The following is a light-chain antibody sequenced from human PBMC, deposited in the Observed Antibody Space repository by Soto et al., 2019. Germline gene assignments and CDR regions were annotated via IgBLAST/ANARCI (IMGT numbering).Light chain of an antibody. CDR1: QDLSSW. J-gene: IGKJ4*01. Sequence: DIQMTQSPSTLSASVGDRVTITCRASQDLSSWLAWYQQKPGKAPKLLISAASSLQSGVPSRFSGSGSGTDFTLTISSLQPDDFATYYCQQYGSFSPITFGGGTKVDIK. CDR3: QQYGSFSPIT. V-gene: IGKV1-5*01. CDR2: AAS.